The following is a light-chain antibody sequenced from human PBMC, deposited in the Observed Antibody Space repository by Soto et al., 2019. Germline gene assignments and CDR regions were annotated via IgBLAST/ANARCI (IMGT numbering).Light chain of an antibody. CDR2: DVS. Sequence: QSVLTQPASVSGSPGQSITISCTGTSSDVSGYNYVSWYQQHPGKAPKLMIYDVSNRPSGVSNRFSGSKSGNTASLTISGPQAEDEADYYCSSYTSSSTLLYVFGTGTKLTVL. CDR3: SSYTSSSTLLYV. J-gene: IGLJ1*01. CDR1: SSDVSGYNY. V-gene: IGLV2-14*01.